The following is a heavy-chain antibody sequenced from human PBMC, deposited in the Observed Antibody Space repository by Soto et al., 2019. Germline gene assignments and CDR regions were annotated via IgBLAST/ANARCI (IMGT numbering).Heavy chain of an antibody. Sequence: QVQLVQSGAEVKKPGASVEVSCKASGYTFTSYDINWVRQASGQGLEWMGWMNPNSGNTGYAQKFQGRVTMTRNNSIRTAYMELRSLRSEDTAVDYCAIISVYIEYSAHRDAFDIWGQGTMVTVSS. CDR3: AIISVYIEYSAHRDAFDI. V-gene: IGHV1-8*01. J-gene: IGHJ3*02. CDR2: MNPNSGNT. CDR1: GYTFTSYD. D-gene: IGHD5-12*01.